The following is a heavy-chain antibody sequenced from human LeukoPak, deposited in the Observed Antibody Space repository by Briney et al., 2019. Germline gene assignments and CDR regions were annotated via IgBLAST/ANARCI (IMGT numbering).Heavy chain of an antibody. Sequence: GGSLRLSCAASGFTFSSYAMHWVRQAPGKGLEWVAVISYDGSNKYYADSVKGRFTISRDNSKNTLYLQMNSLRDEDTAVYYCATSEGNWFDPWGQGTLVTVSS. CDR1: GFTFSSYA. CDR2: ISYDGSNK. V-gene: IGHV3-30-3*01. J-gene: IGHJ5*02. CDR3: ATSEGNWFDP.